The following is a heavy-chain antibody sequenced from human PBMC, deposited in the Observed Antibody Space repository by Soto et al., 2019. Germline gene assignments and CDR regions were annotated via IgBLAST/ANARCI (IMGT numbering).Heavy chain of an antibody. J-gene: IGHJ4*02. CDR3: ARAEKWVTGRTGAD. D-gene: IGHD1-20*01. Sequence: ASVKVSCKASGYTFSNYGISWVRQAPGQGLEWKGWISGYNGITNYVQRFQGRVTMTKDKSTRTAYMELRSLGYEDTAVYHCARAEKWVTGRTGADWGQGTLVTVPQ. CDR2: ISGYNGIT. CDR1: GYTFSNYG. V-gene: IGHV1-18*04.